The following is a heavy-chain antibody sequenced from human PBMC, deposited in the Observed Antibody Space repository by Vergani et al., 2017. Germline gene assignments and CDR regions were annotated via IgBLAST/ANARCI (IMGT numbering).Heavy chain of an antibody. V-gene: IGHV4-59*08. CDR1: GGSINSYY. J-gene: IGHJ3*02. D-gene: IGHD3-9*01. Sequence: QVQLQESGPGLVKPSETLSLTCTVSGGSINSYYWSWIRQPPGKGLEWIGYIYYSGSTNYNPSLKSRVTISVDTSKNQFSLKLSSVTAADTAVYYCARLHVLRYFDGAFDIWGQGTMVTVSS. CDR2: IYYSGST. CDR3: ARLHVLRYFDGAFDI.